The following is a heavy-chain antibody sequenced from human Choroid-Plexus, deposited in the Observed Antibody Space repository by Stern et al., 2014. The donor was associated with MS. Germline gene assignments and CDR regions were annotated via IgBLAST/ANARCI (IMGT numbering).Heavy chain of an antibody. Sequence: QVQLVESGGGVAQPGRPLILSCAASGFTFSNFGMHWVRQAPGKGLEWVALISYDGSDKYHADSVKGRFTIFRDNSKNTLYMHMNSLRAEDTAVYYCAKDRQWSTYFFDYWGQGSLVTVSS. J-gene: IGHJ4*02. CDR2: ISYDGSDK. V-gene: IGHV3-30*18. CDR1: GFTFSNFG. CDR3: AKDRQWSTYFFDY. D-gene: IGHD2-15*01.